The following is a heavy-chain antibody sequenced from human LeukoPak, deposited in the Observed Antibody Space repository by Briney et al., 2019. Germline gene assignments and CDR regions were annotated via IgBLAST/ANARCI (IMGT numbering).Heavy chain of an antibody. CDR2: INGSGGST. J-gene: IGHJ4*02. Sequence: GGSLRLSCAASGFTFSSYAMSWVRQAPGKWLEWVSAINGSGGSTYYADSVKGRFTISRDNSKNTLYLQMNSLRAEDTAVYYCAKLPSSPVVVADTPFDYWGQGTLVTVFS. CDR3: AKLPSSPVVVADTPFDY. CDR1: GFTFSSYA. D-gene: IGHD2-15*01. V-gene: IGHV3-23*01.